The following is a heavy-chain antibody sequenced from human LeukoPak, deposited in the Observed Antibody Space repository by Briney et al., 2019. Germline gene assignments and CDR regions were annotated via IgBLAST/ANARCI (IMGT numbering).Heavy chain of an antibody. CDR1: GGSFSSSSYY. J-gene: IGHJ4*02. V-gene: IGHV4-61*01. CDR2: IYYSGST. CDR3: ARGWPHDYDILTGPRDYFDY. D-gene: IGHD3-9*01. Sequence: PSETLSLTCTVSGGSFSSSSYYWSWIRQPPGEGLEWIGYIYYSGSTNYNPSLRSRVTISVDTSKNQFSLMLTSVTAADTAVYYCARGWPHDYDILTGPRDYFDYWGQGTLVTVSS.